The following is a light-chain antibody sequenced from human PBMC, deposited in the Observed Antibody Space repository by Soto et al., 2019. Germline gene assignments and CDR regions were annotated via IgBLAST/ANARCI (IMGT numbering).Light chain of an antibody. J-gene: IGKJ5*01. CDR2: AAS. V-gene: IGKV1-5*01. CDR1: QSISSW. Sequence: EIQMTQSPSTLSASVGDRVTITCRASQSISSWLAWYQQKPGKAPKLLIYAASTLQSGVPLRFSGSGSGTSFTLTISSLQPEDFATYYCQQLLSYPITFGQGTRLEI. CDR3: QQLLSYPIT.